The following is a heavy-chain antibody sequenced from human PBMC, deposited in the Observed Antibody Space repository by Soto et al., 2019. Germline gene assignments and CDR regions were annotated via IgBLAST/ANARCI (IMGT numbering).Heavy chain of an antibody. D-gene: IGHD6-13*01. J-gene: IGHJ6*02. Sequence: GGSLRLSCAASGFTFSSYGMHWVRQAPGKGLEWVAVISYDGSNKYYADSVKGRFTISRDNSKNTLYLQMNSLRAEDTAVYYCAKEDGSSWYSGMDVWGQGXTVTVSS. CDR2: ISYDGSNK. CDR1: GFTFSSYG. CDR3: AKEDGSSWYSGMDV. V-gene: IGHV3-30*18.